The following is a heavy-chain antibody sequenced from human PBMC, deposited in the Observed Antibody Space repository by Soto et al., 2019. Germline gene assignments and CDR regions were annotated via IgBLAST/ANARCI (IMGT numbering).Heavy chain of an antibody. CDR2: IIPIFGTA. CDR1: GGTFSSYA. J-gene: IGHJ5*02. Sequence: QVQLVQSGAEVKKPGSSVKVSCKASGGTFSSYAISWVRQAPGQGLEWMGGIIPIFGTANYAQKFQGRVTXXAXEXXSTAYMQLSSLSSEDTAVYYCARRLELRSGNWFDPWGQGTLVTVSS. CDR3: ARRLELRSGNWFDP. V-gene: IGHV1-69*12. D-gene: IGHD1-7*01.